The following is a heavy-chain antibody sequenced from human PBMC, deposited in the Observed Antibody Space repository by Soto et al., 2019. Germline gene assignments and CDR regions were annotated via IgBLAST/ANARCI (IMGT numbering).Heavy chain of an antibody. CDR3: ARKFCSGINCDNWFDP. D-gene: IGHD2-2*01. J-gene: IGHJ5*02. CDR2: ISTYNDDT. CDR1: GYTFTAFG. Sequence: QVQLVQSGPEVKKPGASVKVSCQTSGYTFTAFGITWVRQAPGQGLEWMGWISTYNDDTKYAQKVQGRLTMTTDTSTSTAYMELRSLTSDDTAVYYCARKFCSGINCDNWFDPWGQGTLVTVSS. V-gene: IGHV1-18*01.